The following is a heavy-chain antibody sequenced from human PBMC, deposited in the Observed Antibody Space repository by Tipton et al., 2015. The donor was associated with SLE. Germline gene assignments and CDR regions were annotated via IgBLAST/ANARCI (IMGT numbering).Heavy chain of an antibody. CDR1: GGSFSGHY. CDR3: ARVRLSPHYMDV. V-gene: IGHV4-34*01. Sequence: TLSLTCAVYGGSFSGHYWSWIRQPPGKGLERIGEINHSGSTKYNPSLKSRVTISVDTSKNQFSLKLSSVTAADTAVHYCARVRLSPHYMDVWGKGTTVTVSS. J-gene: IGHJ6*03. CDR2: INHSGST.